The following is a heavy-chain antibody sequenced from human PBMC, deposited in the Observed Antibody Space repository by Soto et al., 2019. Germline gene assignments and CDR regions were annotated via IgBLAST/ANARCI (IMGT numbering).Heavy chain of an antibody. Sequence: SETLSLTCTVSGGSISSYYWSWIRQPPGKGLEWIGYIYYSGSTNYNPSLKSRVTISVDTSKNQFSLKLSSVTAADTAVYYCARFHYRSGSFYNWFDPWGQGTLVNVSS. CDR2: IYYSGST. CDR1: GGSISSYY. CDR3: ARFHYRSGSFYNWFDP. V-gene: IGHV4-59*01. D-gene: IGHD3-10*01. J-gene: IGHJ5*02.